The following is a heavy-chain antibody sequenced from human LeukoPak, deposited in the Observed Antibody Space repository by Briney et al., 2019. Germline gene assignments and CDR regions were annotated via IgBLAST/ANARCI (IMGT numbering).Heavy chain of an antibody. D-gene: IGHD6-6*01. CDR3: AKPHRAPIAARRYLPSSPVDY. J-gene: IGHJ4*02. CDR1: GFTFSSYG. CDR2: ISYDGSNK. Sequence: QSGGSLRLSCAASGFTFSSYGMHWVRQAPGKGLEWVAVISYDGSNKYYADSVKGRFTISRDNSKNTLYLQMNSLRAEDTAVYYCAKPHRAPIAARRYLPSSPVDYWGQGTLVTVSS. V-gene: IGHV3-30*18.